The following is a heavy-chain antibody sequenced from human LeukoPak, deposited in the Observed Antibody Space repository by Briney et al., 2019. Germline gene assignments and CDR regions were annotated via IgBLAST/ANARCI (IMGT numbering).Heavy chain of an antibody. CDR1: GFTFSSYE. CDR2: ISSSGSTI. D-gene: IGHD4-11*01. CDR3: ARAPPPPPMTTVTTGELDY. V-gene: IGHV3-48*03. J-gene: IGHJ4*02. Sequence: GGSLRLSCAASGFTFSSYEMNWVRQAPGKGLEWVSYISSSGSTIYYADSVKGRFTISRDNAKNSLYLQMNSLRAEDTAVYYRARAPPPPPMTTVTTGELDYWGQGTLVTVSS.